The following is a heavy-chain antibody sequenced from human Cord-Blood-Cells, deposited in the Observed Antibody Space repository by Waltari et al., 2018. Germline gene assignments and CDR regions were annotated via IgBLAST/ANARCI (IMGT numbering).Heavy chain of an antibody. CDR1: GYTFTSYD. CDR2: MNPNSGNT. CDR3: ATWGYSSSYDAFDI. J-gene: IGHJ3*02. Sequence: QVQLVQSGAEVKKPGASVKVSCKDSGYTFTSYDINWVRQATGQGLEWMGWMNPNSGNTGYAQKFQGRVTITRNTSISTAYMELSSLRSEDTAVYYCATWGYSSSYDAFDIWCQGTMVTVSS. D-gene: IGHD6-6*01. V-gene: IGHV1-8*03.